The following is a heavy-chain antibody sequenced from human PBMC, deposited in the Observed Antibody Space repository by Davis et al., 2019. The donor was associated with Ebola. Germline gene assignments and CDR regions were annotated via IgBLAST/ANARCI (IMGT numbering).Heavy chain of an antibody. J-gene: IGHJ5*02. CDR2: INPSGGST. Sequence: ASVKVSCKASGYIFTSYYMHWVRQAPGQGLEWMGIINPSGGSTSYAQKFQGRVTMTRDTSTSTVYMELSSLRSEDTAVYYCARDVVVVAATDWFDPWGQGTLVTVSS. D-gene: IGHD2-15*01. CDR3: ARDVVVVAATDWFDP. CDR1: GYIFTSYY. V-gene: IGHV1-46*01.